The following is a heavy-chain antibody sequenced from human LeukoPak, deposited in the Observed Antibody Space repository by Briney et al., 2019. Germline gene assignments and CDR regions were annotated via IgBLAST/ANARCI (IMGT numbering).Heavy chain of an antibody. CDR1: GYSFTSYW. D-gene: IGHD2-21*01. Sequence: KFGESLKISCKGSGYSFTSYWIGWVRQTTGKGLEWIGIIYPGDSDTRYSPSFRGQVTISSDKSISTAYLQWSSLKASDTAMYYCARRVRVNYYYDYIVVWGKGTTVTVSS. CDR2: IYPGDSDT. CDR3: ARRVRVNYYYDYIVV. J-gene: IGHJ6*03. V-gene: IGHV5-51*01.